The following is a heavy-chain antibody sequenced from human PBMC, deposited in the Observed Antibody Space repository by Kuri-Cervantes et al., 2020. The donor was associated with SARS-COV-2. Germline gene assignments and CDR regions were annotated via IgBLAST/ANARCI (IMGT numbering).Heavy chain of an antibody. Sequence: LRLSCTVSGGSISSSSYYWGWIRQPPGKGLEWIGSIYYSGSTYYNPSLKSRVTISVDTSKNQFSLKLSPVTAADTAVYYGARGSAAGNDYWGQGTLVTVSS. D-gene: IGHD6-13*01. CDR3: ARGSAAGNDY. J-gene: IGHJ4*02. CDR2: IYYSGST. CDR1: GGSISSSSYY. V-gene: IGHV4-39*01.